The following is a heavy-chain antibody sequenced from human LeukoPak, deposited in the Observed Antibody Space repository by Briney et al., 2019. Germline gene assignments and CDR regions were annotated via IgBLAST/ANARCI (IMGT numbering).Heavy chain of an antibody. V-gene: IGHV1-69*01. Sequence: KFQGRVTITADESTSTAYMELSSLRSEDTAVYYCARDPWGYIDYWGQGTLVTVSS. D-gene: IGHD3-16*01. CDR3: ARDPWGYIDY. J-gene: IGHJ4*02.